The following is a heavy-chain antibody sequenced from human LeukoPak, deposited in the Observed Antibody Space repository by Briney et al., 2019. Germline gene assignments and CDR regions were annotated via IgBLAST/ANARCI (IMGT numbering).Heavy chain of an antibody. V-gene: IGHV1-24*01. CDR1: GYTLTELS. Sequence: ASVKVSCKVSGYTLTELSMHWVRQAPGKGLEWMGCFDPEDGETIYAQKFQGRVTMTEDTSTDTANMELSSLRSEDTAVYYGATVGGWGSLIDAIDIWGQRTIVTVSS. D-gene: IGHD3-16*01. J-gene: IGHJ3*02. CDR2: FDPEDGET. CDR3: ATVGGWGSLIDAIDI.